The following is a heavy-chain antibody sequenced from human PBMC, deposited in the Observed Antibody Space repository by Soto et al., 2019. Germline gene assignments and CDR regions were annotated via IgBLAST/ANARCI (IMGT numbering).Heavy chain of an antibody. Sequence: EVQLVESGGGLVQPGRSLRLYCAASGFTFDNYAMHWVRQGPGKGLEWVSGINWNSVTFDYADSVKGRFNISRDNAKNSLYLQMDSLRPEDTGFYYCARDHDEDFGYDLDYFDFWGRGTLVSVSS. CDR2: INWNSVTF. CDR3: ARDHDEDFGYDLDYFDF. J-gene: IGHJ4*02. CDR1: GFTFDNYA. V-gene: IGHV3-9*01. D-gene: IGHD5-12*01.